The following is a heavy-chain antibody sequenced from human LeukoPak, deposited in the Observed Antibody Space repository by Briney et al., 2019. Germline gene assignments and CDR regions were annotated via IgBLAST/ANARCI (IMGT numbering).Heavy chain of an antibody. J-gene: IGHJ3*02. CDR1: GGSISSYY. D-gene: IGHD2-2*01. V-gene: IGHV4-59*01. CDR3: ARVEGSTHAFDI. CDR2: IYYSRST. Sequence: TSETLSLTCTVSGGSISSYYWSWIRQPPGKGLEWIGYIYYSRSTNYNPSLKSRVTISVDTSKNQFSLKLSSVTAADTAVYYCARVEGSTHAFDIWGQGTMVTVPS.